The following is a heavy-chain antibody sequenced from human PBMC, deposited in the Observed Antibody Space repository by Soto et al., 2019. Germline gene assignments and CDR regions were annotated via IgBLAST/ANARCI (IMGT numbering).Heavy chain of an antibody. D-gene: IGHD6-6*01. Sequence: NPSETLSLTCTVSGGSISSSSYYWGWIRQPPGKGLEWIGSIYYSGSTYYNPSLKSRVTISVDTSKNQFSLKLSSVTAADTAVYYCASYQYSSSSSGNWFDPWGQGTLVTVSS. V-gene: IGHV4-39*01. CDR3: ASYQYSSSSSGNWFDP. CDR1: GGSISSSSYY. CDR2: IYYSGST. J-gene: IGHJ5*02.